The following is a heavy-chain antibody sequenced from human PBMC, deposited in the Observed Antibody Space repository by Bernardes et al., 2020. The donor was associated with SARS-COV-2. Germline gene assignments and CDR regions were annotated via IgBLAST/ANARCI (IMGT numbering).Heavy chain of an antibody. D-gene: IGHD1-26*01. V-gene: IGHV4-39*01. Sequence: SETLSLTCTVSGGSISSSSYYWGWIRQPPGKGLEWIGSIYYSGSTYYNPSLKSRVTISVDTSKNQFSLKLSSVTAADTAVYYCARRTIVGGWFDPWGQGTLVTVSS. CDR2: IYYSGST. CDR3: ARRTIVGGWFDP. CDR1: GGSISSSSYY. J-gene: IGHJ5*02.